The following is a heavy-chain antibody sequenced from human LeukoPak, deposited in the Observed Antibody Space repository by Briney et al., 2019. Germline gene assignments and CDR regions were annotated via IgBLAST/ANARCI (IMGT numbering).Heavy chain of an antibody. CDR3: VRDPDLILAVGTDY. CDR1: GFTVSSYS. Sequence: GRSLRLSCVASGFTVSSYSVNWVRQPPGKGLEWVSSISRGSGLMYYADSVKGRFTVSRDNAKNSLFLQMNSLRAEDTAVYYCVRDPDLILAVGTDYWGQGTLVTVSS. V-gene: IGHV3-21*01. CDR2: ISRGSGLM. J-gene: IGHJ4*02. D-gene: IGHD3-3*02.